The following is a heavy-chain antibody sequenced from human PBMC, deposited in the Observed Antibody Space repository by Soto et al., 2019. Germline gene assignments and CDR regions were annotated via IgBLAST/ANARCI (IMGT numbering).Heavy chain of an antibody. V-gene: IGHV1-18*04. D-gene: IGHD2-2*01. CDR3: ARALNSFESTTDWFDP. CDR2: IRISNGCT. CDR1: GCTFTKYA. J-gene: IGHJ5*02. Sequence: QVQLVQSGADVKQPGASVKVSCKASGCTFTKYAITWVRQAPGQGLEWGGWIRISNGCTLYGQNSLGRVTVTADAAATASHLELRDVRRDDTAIYYGARALNSFESTTDWFDPWGQGTLVAVSS.